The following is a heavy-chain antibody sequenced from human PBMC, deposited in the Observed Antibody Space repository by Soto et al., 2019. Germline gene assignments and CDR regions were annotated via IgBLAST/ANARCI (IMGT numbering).Heavy chain of an antibody. Sequence: PSETLSLTCAVYGGSFSGYYWSWIRQPPGKGLEWIGEINHSGSTNYNPSLKSRVTISVDTSKNQFSLKLSSVTAADTAVYYYARLIAARVGYSYYYYGMDVWGQGTTVTVSS. D-gene: IGHD6-13*01. CDR1: GGSFSGYY. CDR2: INHSGST. J-gene: IGHJ6*02. V-gene: IGHV4-34*01. CDR3: ARLIAARVGYSYYYYGMDV.